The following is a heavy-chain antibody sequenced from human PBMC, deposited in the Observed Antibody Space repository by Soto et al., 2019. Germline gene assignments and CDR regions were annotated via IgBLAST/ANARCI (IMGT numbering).Heavy chain of an antibody. CDR2: VYHTGGT. D-gene: IGHD2-21*02. J-gene: IGHJ5*02. V-gene: IGHV4-4*02. CDR1: GGTGASSDW. Sequence: SETVSLTGGVCGGTGASSDWWSWVRQSPSRGLEWIGNVYHTGGTNFNPSLQSRVTLSVDKYNNQFSLRLTSLTAADTAVYFWAREIVTAGGNNYFDPWGPGTLVTVS. CDR3: AREIVTAGGNNYFDP.